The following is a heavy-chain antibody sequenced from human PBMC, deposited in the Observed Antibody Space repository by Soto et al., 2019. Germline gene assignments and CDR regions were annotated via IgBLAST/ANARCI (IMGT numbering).Heavy chain of an antibody. D-gene: IGHD2-2*01. V-gene: IGHV3-23*01. J-gene: IGHJ4*02. CDR2: ISGSGGTT. CDR1: GFTFRNDA. Sequence: EVQLLESGGGLVQPGGSLRLSCAASGFTFRNDAMSWARQAPGKGLEWVSAISGSGGTTHYADSVKGRFTNSRDNSNKTLYLQMTSLRNEDTAVYYCAKDRSSTSCYAFDYWGQGSLVTVSS. CDR3: AKDRSSTSCYAFDY.